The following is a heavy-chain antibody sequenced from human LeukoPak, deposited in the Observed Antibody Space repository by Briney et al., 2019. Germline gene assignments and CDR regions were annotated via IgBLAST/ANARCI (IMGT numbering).Heavy chain of an antibody. CDR2: IYPGDSDT. D-gene: IGHD3-10*01. J-gene: IGHJ3*02. CDR3: ASPYYYGSGSYYNAFDI. Sequence: GESLKISCKGSEYSFTSYWIGWVRQMPGKGLEWMGIIYPGDSDTRYSPSFQDQVTISADKPISTAYLQWSSLKASDTAMYYCASPYYYGSGSYYNAFDIWGQGTMVTVSS. V-gene: IGHV5-51*04. CDR1: EYSFTSYW.